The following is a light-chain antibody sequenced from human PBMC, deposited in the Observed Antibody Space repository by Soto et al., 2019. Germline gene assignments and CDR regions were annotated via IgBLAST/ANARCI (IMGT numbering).Light chain of an antibody. CDR1: SNDVGAYKF. CDR2: EVT. CDR3: SSYTSSSTYV. J-gene: IGLJ1*01. Sequence: QSALTQPASVSGSPGQSITISCIGTSNDVGAYKFVSWYQQHPGKAPKLLIYEVTIRPLGASNRFSGSKSGNTASLTISGLQVEDEADYYCSSYTSSSTYVFGTGTKVTVL. V-gene: IGLV2-14*01.